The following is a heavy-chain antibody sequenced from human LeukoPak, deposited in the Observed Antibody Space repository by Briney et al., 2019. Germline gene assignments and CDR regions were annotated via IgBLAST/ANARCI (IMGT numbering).Heavy chain of an antibody. V-gene: IGHV1-2*02. CDR3: ATLRRSGWYIGD. D-gene: IGHD6-19*01. CDR2: FNPYSGGT. Sequence: ASVKVSCKASGYTFTDYYIHWVRLAPGQGLEWMGWFNPYSGGTNYAEKFQGRVTMTRDTSITTAYMELSSLRSDDTAMYYCATLRRSGWYIGDWGQGTLVTVSS. J-gene: IGHJ4*02. CDR1: GYTFTDYY.